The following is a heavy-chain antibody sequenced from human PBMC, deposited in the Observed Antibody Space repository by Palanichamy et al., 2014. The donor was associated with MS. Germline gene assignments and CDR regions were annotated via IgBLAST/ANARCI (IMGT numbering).Heavy chain of an antibody. Sequence: VQPGGSLRLSCAASGFTFSSYAMHWVRQAPGKGLEYVSAISSNGGSTYYANSVKGRFTISRDNSKNTLYLQMGSLRAEDLAVYYCARVTMVRGAQAFDIWGQGTMVTVSS. CDR1: GFTFSSYA. J-gene: IGHJ3*02. D-gene: IGHD3-10*01. CDR3: ARVTMVRGAQAFDI. CDR2: ISSNGGST. V-gene: IGHV3-64*01.